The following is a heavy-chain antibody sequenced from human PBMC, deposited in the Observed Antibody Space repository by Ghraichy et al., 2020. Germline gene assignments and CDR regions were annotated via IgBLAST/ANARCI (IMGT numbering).Heavy chain of an antibody. V-gene: IGHV4-59*08. CDR1: GGSISSYY. CDR3: ARLMVAEAYYYGMDV. CDR2: IYYSGST. D-gene: IGHD2-15*01. J-gene: IGHJ6*02. Sequence: SQTLSLTCTVSGGSISSYYWSWIRQPPGKGLEWIGYIYYSGSTNYNPSLKSRVTISVDTSKNQFSLKLSSVTAADTAVYYCARLMVAEAYYYGMDVWGQGTTVTVSS.